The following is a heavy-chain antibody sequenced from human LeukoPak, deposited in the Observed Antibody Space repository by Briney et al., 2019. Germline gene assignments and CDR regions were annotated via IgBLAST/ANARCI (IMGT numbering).Heavy chain of an antibody. CDR3: ARLKLGYCSGGSCNMADYYYMDV. J-gene: IGHJ6*03. Sequence: GASVKVSCKASGYTFTSNSINWVRQAPGQGLEWMGWINPNSGGTNYAKKFQGRVTMTRDTSITTAYMELSRLRSDDTAMYYCARLKLGYCSGGSCNMADYYYMDVWGKGTTVTVS. CDR1: GYTFTSNS. V-gene: IGHV1-2*02. CDR2: INPNSGGT. D-gene: IGHD2-15*01.